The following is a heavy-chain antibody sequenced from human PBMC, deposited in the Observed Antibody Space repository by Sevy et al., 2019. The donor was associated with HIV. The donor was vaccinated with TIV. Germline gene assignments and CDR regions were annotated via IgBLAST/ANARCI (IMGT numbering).Heavy chain of an antibody. J-gene: IGHJ4*02. Sequence: ASVKVSCKVSGYTLTQLSMHWVRQAPGKGLEWMGSFDPEDDETLYAQNFQDRVTMTEDTSTGTAYMELRTPRSEETALYYCATTKDYYESSGSPFDYWGQGTLVTVSS. CDR3: ATTKDYYESSGSPFDY. D-gene: IGHD3-22*01. V-gene: IGHV1-24*01. CDR2: FDPEDDET. CDR1: GYTLTQLS.